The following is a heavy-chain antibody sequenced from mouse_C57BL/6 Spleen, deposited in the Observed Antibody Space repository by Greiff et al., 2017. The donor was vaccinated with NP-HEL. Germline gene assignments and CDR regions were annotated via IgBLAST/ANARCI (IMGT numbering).Heavy chain of an antibody. CDR3: TGREFAY. CDR2: ISSGGDYI. Sequence: EVKVVESGEGLVKPGGSLKLSCAASGFTFSSYAMSWVRQTPEKRLEWVAYISSGGDYIYYADTVQGRFTISRDNARNTLYLQMSSLKAEDTAMYYCTGREFAYWGQGTLVTVSA. J-gene: IGHJ3*01. V-gene: IGHV5-9-1*02. CDR1: GFTFSSYA.